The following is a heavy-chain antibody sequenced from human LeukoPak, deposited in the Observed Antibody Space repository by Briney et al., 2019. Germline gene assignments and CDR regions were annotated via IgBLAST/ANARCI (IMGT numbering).Heavy chain of an antibody. J-gene: IGHJ4*02. CDR2: IKQDGSEK. CDR3: VRSNYDFWSGYLYYLDY. V-gene: IGHV3-7*01. Sequence: VGSLRLSCAASGFTFSTYWMSWVRRAPGKGLEWVANIKQDGSEKYYVDSVKGRFTISRDNAKNSLYLQMNSLRAEDTAVYYCVRSNYDFWSGYLYYLDYWGQGTLVTVSS. D-gene: IGHD3-3*01. CDR1: GFTFSTYW.